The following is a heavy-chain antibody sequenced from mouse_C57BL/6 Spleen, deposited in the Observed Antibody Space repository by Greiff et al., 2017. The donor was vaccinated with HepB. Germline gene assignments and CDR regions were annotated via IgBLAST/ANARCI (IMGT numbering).Heavy chain of an antibody. V-gene: IGHV1-47*01. CDR3: ARGRYSNYGYFDV. CDR2: FHPYNDDT. J-gene: IGHJ1*03. Sequence: VQLQQSGAELVKPGASVKMSCKAFGYTFTTYPIEWMKQNHGKSLEWIGNFHPYNDDTKYNEKFKGKATLTVEKSSSTVYLELSRLTSDDSAVYYCARGRYSNYGYFDVWGTGTTVTVSS. D-gene: IGHD2-5*01. CDR1: GYTFTTYP.